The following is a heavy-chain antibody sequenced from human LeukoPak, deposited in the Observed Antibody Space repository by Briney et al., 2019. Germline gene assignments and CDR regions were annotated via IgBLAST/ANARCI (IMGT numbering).Heavy chain of an antibody. CDR3: VRGQCGGDCYGGDYYYIDV. CDR2: IQYDGSNK. J-gene: IGHJ6*03. CDR1: GFTFSSYG. V-gene: IGHV3-30*02. D-gene: IGHD2-21*02. Sequence: GGSLRLSCSASGFTFSSYGMHWVRQAPGKGLEWVAFIQYDGSNKYYADSVKGRLTISRDNSKNTLYLQMNILRAEDTSVYYCVRGQCGGDCYGGDYYYIDVWGKGTTVTISS.